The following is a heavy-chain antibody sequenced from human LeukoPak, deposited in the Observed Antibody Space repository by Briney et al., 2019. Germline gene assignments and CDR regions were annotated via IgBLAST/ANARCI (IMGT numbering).Heavy chain of an antibody. CDR1: AVTSNSGSYE. CDR3: ARGRSGSYYIH. J-gene: IGHJ4*02. CDR2: IYASGIT. Sequence: PSETLSCTCTVSAVTSNSGSYERNWIRQPPGKVPEWIRRIYASGITNYSPSPKRRVAISVDTSKNQFSLKLSSVTAADSAVYYCARGRSGSYYIHWGQGTLVTVSS. V-gene: IGHV4-61*01. D-gene: IGHD1-26*01.